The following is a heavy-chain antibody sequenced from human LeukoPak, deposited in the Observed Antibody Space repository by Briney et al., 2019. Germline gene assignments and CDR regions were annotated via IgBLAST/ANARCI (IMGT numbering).Heavy chain of an antibody. CDR3: ARRRAAAGITNWFDP. V-gene: IGHV5-51*01. Sequence: GESLKISCKGSGYSFTSYWIGWVRQMPGKGLEWMGIISPGDSDTRYSLSFQGQVTISADKSISTAYLQWSSLKASDTAMYYCARRRAAAGITNWFDPWGQGTLVTVSS. CDR1: GYSFTSYW. CDR2: ISPGDSDT. J-gene: IGHJ5*02. D-gene: IGHD6-13*01.